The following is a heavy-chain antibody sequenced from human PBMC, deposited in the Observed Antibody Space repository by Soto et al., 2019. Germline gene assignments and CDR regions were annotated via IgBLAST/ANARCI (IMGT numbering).Heavy chain of an antibody. V-gene: IGHV3-33*01. D-gene: IGHD2-15*01. CDR3: ARVDMVAATGSPYYNYGMDV. J-gene: IGHJ6*02. Sequence: GGSLRLSCAASGFTFSSYGMHWVRQAPGKGLEWVAVIWYDGSNKYYADSVKGRFTISRDNSENTLYLQMNSLRAEDTAVYYCARVDMVAATGSPYYNYGMDVWGQGTTVTVSS. CDR1: GFTFSSYG. CDR2: IWYDGSNK.